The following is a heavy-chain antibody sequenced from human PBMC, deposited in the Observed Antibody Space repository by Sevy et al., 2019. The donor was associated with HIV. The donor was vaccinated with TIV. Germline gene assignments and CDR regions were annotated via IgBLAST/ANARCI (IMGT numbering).Heavy chain of an antibody. CDR1: GFTFSAYS. Sequence: GGSLRLSCAASGFTFSAYSMNWVRQAPGKGLEWVSSISFLSNYLYYADSVKGRFIISRDNAKSSLYLQMNSLRAEDTAVYYCARDSHINMQYFQHWGQGTRVTVSS. CDR2: ISFLSNYL. V-gene: IGHV3-21*01. D-gene: IGHD3-10*01. J-gene: IGHJ1*01. CDR3: ARDSHINMQYFQH.